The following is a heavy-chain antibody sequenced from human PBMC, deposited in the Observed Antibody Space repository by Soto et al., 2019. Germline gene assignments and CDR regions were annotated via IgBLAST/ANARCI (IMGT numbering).Heavy chain of an antibody. Sequence: EMQLVESGGTLVQPGGSLRLSCAASGFVFSNYNMNWVRQAPGKGLEWVSYITTSSSTIYYADSVKGRSTISRDNAKNSLYLEMNSLRDEDTAVYYCARDRGGYGLFDQWGPGTLVTVSS. J-gene: IGHJ4*02. CDR2: ITTSSSTI. CDR1: GFVFSNYN. D-gene: IGHD5-12*01. V-gene: IGHV3-48*02. CDR3: ARDRGGYGLFDQ.